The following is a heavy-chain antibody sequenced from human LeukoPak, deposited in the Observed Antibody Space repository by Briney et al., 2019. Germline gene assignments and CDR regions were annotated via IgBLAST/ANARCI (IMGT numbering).Heavy chain of an antibody. V-gene: IGHV3-7*01. D-gene: IGHD7-27*01. CDR2: IDQDGSDK. J-gene: IGHJ5*01. Sequence: PGGSLRLSCAVSGFTFTNYWMTWVRQAPGKGLEWVASIDQDGSDKFSVDSVKGRFTIFRDNAKNSMYLQMKSLKVEDTAVYYCARGALGWLDSWGQGALVTVSS. CDR3: ARGALGWLDS. CDR1: GFTFTNYW.